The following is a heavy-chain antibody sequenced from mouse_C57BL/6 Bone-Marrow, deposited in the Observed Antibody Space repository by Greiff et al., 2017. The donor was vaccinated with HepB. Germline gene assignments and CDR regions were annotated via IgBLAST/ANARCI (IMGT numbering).Heavy chain of an antibody. CDR2: IDPENGDT. Sequence: VQLHQSGAELVRPGASVKLSCTASGFNIKDDYMHWVKQRPEQGLEWIGWIDPENGDTEYASKFQGKATITADTSSNTAYLQLSSLTSEDTAVYYCTSMITDYFDYWGQGTTLTVSS. V-gene: IGHV14-4*01. CDR1: GFNIKDDY. J-gene: IGHJ2*01. CDR3: TSMITDYFDY. D-gene: IGHD2-4*01.